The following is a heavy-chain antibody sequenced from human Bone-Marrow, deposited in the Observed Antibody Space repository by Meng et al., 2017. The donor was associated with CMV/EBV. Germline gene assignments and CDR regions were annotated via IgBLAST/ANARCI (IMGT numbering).Heavy chain of an antibody. D-gene: IGHD2-8*01. CDR2: VYYSGSA. CDR3: ARDGGGCSNGICYSNGDAFDI. J-gene: IGHJ3*02. V-gene: IGHV4-59*12. Sequence: SETLSLTCTVSGGSISSYYWNWIRQPPGKGLEWLASVYYSGSAHYNPSLQSRVTITVDTSKNQFSLRLSSVTAADTAVYYCARDGGGCSNGICYSNGDAFDIWGQGTMVTV. CDR1: GGSISSYY.